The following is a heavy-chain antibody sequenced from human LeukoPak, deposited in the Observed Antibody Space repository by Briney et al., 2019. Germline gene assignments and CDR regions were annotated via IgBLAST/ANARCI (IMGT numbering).Heavy chain of an antibody. D-gene: IGHD6-13*01. J-gene: IGHJ5*02. Sequence: SETLSLTCTVSGGSINSYYWSWIRQPAGKGLEWIGRIYSSGSTNYNPSLKSRVIMSVDTSKNQFSLKLSSMTAADTAVYYCSRGGSSWNNWFDPWGQGTLVTVSS. CDR3: SRGGSSWNNWFDP. CDR1: GGSINSYY. V-gene: IGHV4-4*07. CDR2: IYSSGST.